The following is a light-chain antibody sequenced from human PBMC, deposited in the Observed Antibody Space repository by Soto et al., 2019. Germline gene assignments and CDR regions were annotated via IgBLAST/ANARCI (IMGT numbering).Light chain of an antibody. V-gene: IGLV1-40*01. J-gene: IGLJ3*02. CDR3: QSYDSSLRGSWV. CDR2: GNS. Sequence: QLVLTQPPSVSGAPGQRVTISCTGSSSNIGAGYDVHWYQQLPGTAPKLLIYGNSNRPSGVPDRFSGSKSGTSASLAITWLQAEDEADYYCQSYDSSLRGSWVFGGGTQLTVL. CDR1: SSNIGAGYD.